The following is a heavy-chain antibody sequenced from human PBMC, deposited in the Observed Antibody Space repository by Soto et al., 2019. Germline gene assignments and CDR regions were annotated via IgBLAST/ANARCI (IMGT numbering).Heavy chain of an antibody. CDR1: GGSISSFY. D-gene: IGHD6-19*01. V-gene: IGHV4-59*01. J-gene: IGHJ4*02. CDR3: ARGFRSGWYGDYFDS. CDR2: IYYTGST. Sequence: QVQLRESGPGLVKPSETLSLTCTVSGGSISSFYWSWIRQSPGRGLEWIGYIYYTGSTHLNPSLKSRVTISVDTSKNQFSLRLSSVTAADTAVYFCARGFRSGWYGDYFDSRGQGTLVTVSS.